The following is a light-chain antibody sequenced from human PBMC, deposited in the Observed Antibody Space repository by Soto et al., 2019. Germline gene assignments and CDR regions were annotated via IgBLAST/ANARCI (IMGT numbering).Light chain of an antibody. Sequence: QSVLTQPPSVSGAPGQRVTISCTGSGSNIGAGYAVHWYQRLPGTAPKLLIYSNSQRPSGVPDRFSGSTSGTSASLAISGLRSEDEAEYFCAAWDARLGGYVFGGGTKLTVL. V-gene: IGLV1-47*02. CDR1: GSNIGAGYA. CDR3: AAWDARLGGYV. CDR2: SNS. J-gene: IGLJ3*02.